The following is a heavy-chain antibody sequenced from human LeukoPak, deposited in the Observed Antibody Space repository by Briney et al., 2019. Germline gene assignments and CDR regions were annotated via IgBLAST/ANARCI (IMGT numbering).Heavy chain of an antibody. D-gene: IGHD1-26*01. CDR1: GFTFSSYG. Sequence: PGGSLRLSCAASGFTFSSYGMHWVRQAPGKGLEWVAVISYDGSNKYYADSVKGRFTISRDNSKNTLYLQMNSLRAVDTAVYYCATQGGELITYWGQGTLVTVSS. CDR3: ATQGGELITY. V-gene: IGHV3-30*03. CDR2: ISYDGSNK. J-gene: IGHJ4*02.